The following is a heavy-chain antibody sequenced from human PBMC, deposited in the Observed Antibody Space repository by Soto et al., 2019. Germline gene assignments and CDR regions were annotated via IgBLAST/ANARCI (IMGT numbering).Heavy chain of an antibody. V-gene: IGHV3-23*01. CDR1: GFTFSSCA. CDR2: ISGSGRST. J-gene: IGHJ4*02. CDR3: AKGRDSIAVAGTMDY. D-gene: IGHD6-19*01. Sequence: GGSLRLSCAASGFTFSSCAMSWVRQAPGKGLEWVSAISGSGRSTYYADSVKGRFTISRDNSKNTLYLQMNSLRAEDTAVYYCAKGRDSIAVAGTMDYWGQGTLVTASS.